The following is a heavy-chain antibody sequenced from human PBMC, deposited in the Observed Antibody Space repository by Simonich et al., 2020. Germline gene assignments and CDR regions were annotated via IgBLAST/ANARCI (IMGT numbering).Heavy chain of an antibody. J-gene: IGHJ4*02. CDR1: GFTFSSYW. Sequence: EVQLVESGGGLVQPGGSLRLSCAASGFTFSSYWMHWVRQAPGKGLVCVSRLNGCVSSTSYADSVKGRFTFSRDNAKNTRYLQMNSLRAEDTAGYYCARGWWSSSWYYWGQGTLVTVSS. CDR2: LNGCVSST. V-gene: IGHV3-74*01. D-gene: IGHD6-13*01. CDR3: ARGWWSSSWYY.